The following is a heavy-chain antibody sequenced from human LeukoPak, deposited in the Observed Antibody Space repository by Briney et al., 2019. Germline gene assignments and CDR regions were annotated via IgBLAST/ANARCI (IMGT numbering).Heavy chain of an antibody. CDR3: AKEARLLWFGDRLEN. CDR1: GFTFSNYG. J-gene: IGHJ4*02. Sequence: GRSLRLSCAASGFTFSNYGMHWVRQAPGKGLEWVAVISYDGSNKYYADSVKGRLTISRDNSKNTLYLQMNSLRAEDTAVYSCAKEARLLWFGDRLENWGQGTLVTVSS. CDR2: ISYDGSNK. V-gene: IGHV3-30*18. D-gene: IGHD3-10*01.